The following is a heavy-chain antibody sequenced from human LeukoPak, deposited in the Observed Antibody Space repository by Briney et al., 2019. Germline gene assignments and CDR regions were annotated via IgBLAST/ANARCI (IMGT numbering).Heavy chain of an antibody. D-gene: IGHD3-22*01. CDR2: IYSGGST. V-gene: IGHV3-66*01. Sequence: PGGSLRLSCAASGFTVSSNYMSWVRQAPGKGLEWVSVIYSGGSTYYADSVKGRFTLSRDSSKNTLFLQMNSLGAEDTAVYYCAREPQGDSSGYDAFDVWGQGTLVTVSS. CDR3: AREPQGDSSGYDAFDV. J-gene: IGHJ3*01. CDR1: GFTVSSNY.